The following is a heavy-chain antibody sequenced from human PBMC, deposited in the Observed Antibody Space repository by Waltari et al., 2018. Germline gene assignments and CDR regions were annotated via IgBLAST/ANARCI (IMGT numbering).Heavy chain of an antibody. Sequence: EVQLVESGGGLIQPGGSLRLSCAASGFTVSSNYMSWVRQAPGKGLGGVAVIYCCGSTYDADSVKGRFTISRDNSKNTLYLQMNSLRAEDTAVYYCASWGVYYYYGMDVWGQGTTVTVSS. J-gene: IGHJ6*02. D-gene: IGHD3-10*01. CDR3: ASWGVYYYYGMDV. CDR2: IYCCGST. V-gene: IGHV3-53*01. CDR1: GFTVSSNY.